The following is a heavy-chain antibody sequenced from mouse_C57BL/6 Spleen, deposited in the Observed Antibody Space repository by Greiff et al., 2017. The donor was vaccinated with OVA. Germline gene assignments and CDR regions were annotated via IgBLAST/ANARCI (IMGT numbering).Heavy chain of an antibody. CDR3: ARSGYYDGY. V-gene: IGHV1-50*01. CDR2: IDPSDSYT. J-gene: IGHJ2*01. CDR1: GYTFTSYW. D-gene: IGHD1-3*01. Sequence: QVQLQQSGAELVKPGASVKLSCKASGYTFTSYWMQWVKQRPGQGLEWIGEIDPSDSYTNYNQKFKGKATLTVDTSSSTAYMQLSSLTSEDSAVYYCARSGYYDGYWGQGTTLTVSS.